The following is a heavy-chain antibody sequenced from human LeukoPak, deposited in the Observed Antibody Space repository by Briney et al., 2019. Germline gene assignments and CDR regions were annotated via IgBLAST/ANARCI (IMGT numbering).Heavy chain of an antibody. Sequence: GGSLRLSCAASGFTFSSYWMSWVRQAPGKGLGWVSAISVSGGSTYYADSVKGRFTISRDNSKNTLYLQMNSLRAEDTAVYYCAKGDRAIAAAGTGFDYWGQGNVVTVSS. D-gene: IGHD6-13*01. CDR3: AKGDRAIAAAGTGFDY. CDR2: ISVSGGST. J-gene: IGHJ4*02. V-gene: IGHV3-23*01. CDR1: GFTFSSYW.